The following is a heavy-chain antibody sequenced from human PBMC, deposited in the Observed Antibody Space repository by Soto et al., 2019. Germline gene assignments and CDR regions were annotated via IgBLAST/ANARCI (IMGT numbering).Heavy chain of an antibody. J-gene: IGHJ5*02. CDR3: AKDYTGVADTLPWFDP. CDR1: GFTFSSYG. V-gene: IGHV3-30*18. CDR2: ISYDGSNK. Sequence: GGSLRLSCAASGFTFSSYGMHWVRQAPGKGLEWVAVISYDGSNKYYADSVKGRFTISRDNSKNTLYLQMNSLRAEDTAVYYCAKDYTGVADTLPWFDPWGQGTLVT. D-gene: IGHD2-15*01.